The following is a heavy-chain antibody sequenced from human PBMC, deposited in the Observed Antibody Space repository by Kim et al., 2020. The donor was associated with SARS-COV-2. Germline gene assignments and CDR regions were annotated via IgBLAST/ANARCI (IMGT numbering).Heavy chain of an antibody. V-gene: IGHV4-59*01. J-gene: IGHJ6*02. CDR2: IYYSGST. CDR1: GGSISSDY. Sequence: SETLSLTCTVSGGSISSDYWSWIRQPPGKGLEWIGYIYYSGSTNYNPSLKSRVTISVDTSKNQFSLKLSSVTAADTAVYYCARVGELRYKYGMDVWGQGTTVTVSS. CDR3: ARVGELRYKYGMDV. D-gene: IGHD1-7*01.